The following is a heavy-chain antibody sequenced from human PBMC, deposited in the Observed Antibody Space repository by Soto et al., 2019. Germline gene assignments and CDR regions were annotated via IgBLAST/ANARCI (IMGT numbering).Heavy chain of an antibody. CDR2: INHSGST. Sequence: SETPSLTCAVYGGSFSGYYWSWIRQPPGKGLEWIGEINHSGSTNYNPSLKSRVTISVDTSKNQFSLKLSSVTAADTAVYYCARVNTMIHRGMDVWGQGTTVTVSS. V-gene: IGHV4-34*01. J-gene: IGHJ6*02. CDR3: ARVNTMIHRGMDV. D-gene: IGHD3-22*01. CDR1: GGSFSGYY.